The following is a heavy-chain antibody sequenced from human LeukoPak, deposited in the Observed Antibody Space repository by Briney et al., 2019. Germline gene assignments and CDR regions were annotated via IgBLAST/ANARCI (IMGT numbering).Heavy chain of an antibody. V-gene: IGHV3-73*01. Sequence: PGGSLKLSCAASGFTFSDATIYWVRQVSGKGLECLGHIRTKANTYATAVAASVKGRFTIARLDSKNTAYLQMNSLKSEDTAVYYCSGWDGSYEYWGQGTLVTVSS. D-gene: IGHD3-10*01. CDR3: SGWDGSYEY. J-gene: IGHJ4*02. CDR1: GFTFSDAT. CDR2: IRTKANTYAT.